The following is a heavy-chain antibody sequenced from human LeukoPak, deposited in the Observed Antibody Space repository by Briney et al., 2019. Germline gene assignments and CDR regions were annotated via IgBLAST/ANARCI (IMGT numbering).Heavy chain of an antibody. D-gene: IGHD1-26*01. J-gene: IGHJ6*03. CDR3: ARKSRSNSYYYYMDV. CDR1: GGSISSYY. Sequence: PSETLSLTCAVSGGSISSYYWSWIRQPPGKGLEWIGYIYSGGDTNYNPSLKSRVTISVDTSKNQFSLNLSSVTAADTAVYYCARKSRSNSYYYYMDVWGKGTTVTVS. V-gene: IGHV4-59*01. CDR2: IYSGGDT.